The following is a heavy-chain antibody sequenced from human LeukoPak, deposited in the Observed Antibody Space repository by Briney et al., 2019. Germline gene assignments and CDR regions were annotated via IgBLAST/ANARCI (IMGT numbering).Heavy chain of an antibody. V-gene: IGHV1-18*01. CDR1: GGTFSSYA. CDR2: ISAYNGNT. D-gene: IGHD3-10*01. CDR3: ARDRLQGSYYRLDSYYMGV. Sequence: ASVKVSCKASGGTFSSYAISWVRQAPGQGLEWMGWISAYNGNTNYAQKLQGRVTMTTDTSTSTAYMELRSLRSDDTAVYYCARDRLQGSYYRLDSYYMGVWGKGTTVTVSS. J-gene: IGHJ6*03.